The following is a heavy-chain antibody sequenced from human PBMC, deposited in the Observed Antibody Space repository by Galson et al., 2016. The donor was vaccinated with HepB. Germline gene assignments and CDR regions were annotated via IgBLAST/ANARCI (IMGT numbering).Heavy chain of an antibody. D-gene: IGHD2-15*01. J-gene: IGHJ4*02. CDR3: ARDFCSGGSCSPPLGY. Sequence: SVKVSCKASGGTVSSHAISWVRQAPGQGLEWMAWISAYNGNSNTDYAQKFQGRVSMTTDPSTSTAYMELTSLKSDDTAVYYCARDFCSGGSCSPPLGYWGQGTLVTVSS. CDR1: GGTVSSHA. V-gene: IGHV1-18*04. CDR2: ISAYNGNSNT.